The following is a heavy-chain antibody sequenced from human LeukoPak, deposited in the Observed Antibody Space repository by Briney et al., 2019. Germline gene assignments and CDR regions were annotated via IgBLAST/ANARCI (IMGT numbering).Heavy chain of an antibody. D-gene: IGHD3-22*01. CDR3: AKGDYYDSSGDFDY. CDR2: ISYDGSNK. CDR1: GFTFSSYA. J-gene: IGHJ4*02. Sequence: GGSLRLSCAASGFTFSSYAMNWVRQAPGKGLEWVAVISYDGSNKYYADSVKGRFTISRDNSKNTLYLQMNSLRAEDTAVYYCAKGDYYDSSGDFDYWGQGTLVTVSS. V-gene: IGHV3-30*18.